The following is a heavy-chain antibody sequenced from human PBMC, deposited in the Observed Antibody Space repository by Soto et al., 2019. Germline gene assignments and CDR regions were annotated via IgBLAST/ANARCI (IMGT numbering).Heavy chain of an antibody. CDR1: GFTFSSYA. Sequence: PGGSLRLSCAASGFTFSSYAMSWVRQAPGKGLEWVSAISGSGGSTYYADSVKGRFTISRDNSKNTLYLQMNSLRAEDTALYYCAKMQGITIDIDAFDIWGQGTMVTVSS. CDR3: AKMQGITIDIDAFDI. D-gene: IGHD3-9*01. J-gene: IGHJ3*02. CDR2: ISGSGGST. V-gene: IGHV3-23*01.